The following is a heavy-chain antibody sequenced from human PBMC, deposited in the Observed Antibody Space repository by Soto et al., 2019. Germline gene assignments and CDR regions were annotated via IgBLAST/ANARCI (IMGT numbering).Heavy chain of an antibody. D-gene: IGHD3-22*01. CDR3: ARDRYDSSGYYGQPFDY. V-gene: IGHV1-69*13. CDR2: IIPIFGTA. CDR1: GYTFTNYG. J-gene: IGHJ4*02. Sequence: SVKVSCKASGYTFTNYGISWVRQAPGQGLEWMGGIIPIFGTANYAQKFQGRVTITADESTSTAYMELSSLRSEDTAVYYCARDRYDSSGYYGQPFDYWGQGTLVTVSS.